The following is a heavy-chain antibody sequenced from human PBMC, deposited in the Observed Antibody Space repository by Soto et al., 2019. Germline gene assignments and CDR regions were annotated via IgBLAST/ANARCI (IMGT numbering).Heavy chain of an antibody. V-gene: IGHV4-4*07. J-gene: IGHJ5*02. CDR1: GGSMSSYY. CDR3: ARGQRFSDWFDP. D-gene: IGHD3-3*01. CDR2: VYSSGGT. Sequence: SETLSLTCSVSGGSMSSYYWTWIRQPAGKGLEWIGRVYSSGGTHYNSSLKSRVTTSLDTSKNQFSLRLISVTAADTAVYYCARGQRFSDWFDPWGQGTLVTVSS.